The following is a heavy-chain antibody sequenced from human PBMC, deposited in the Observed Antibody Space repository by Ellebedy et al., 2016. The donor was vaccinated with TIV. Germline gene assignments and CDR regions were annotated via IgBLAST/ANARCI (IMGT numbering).Heavy chain of an antibody. D-gene: IGHD2-15*01. CDR3: ARGGCSGGSCYSAVVY. V-gene: IGHV3-48*03. CDR2: ISSSGNTI. J-gene: IGHJ4*02. CDR1: GLTFSSYE. Sequence: PGGSLRLSCAASGLTFSSYEMNWVRQTPGKGREWVSTISSSGNTIHYADAVQGRFTISRDNAKNSLYLQMNSLTAEDTAVYYCARGGCSGGSCYSAVVYWGQGTLVTVSP.